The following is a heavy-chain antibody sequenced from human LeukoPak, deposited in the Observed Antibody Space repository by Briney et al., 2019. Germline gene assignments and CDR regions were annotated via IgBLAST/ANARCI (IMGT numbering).Heavy chain of an antibody. V-gene: IGHV3-48*03. J-gene: IGHJ6*04. D-gene: IGHD3-16*01. CDR2: ISSSGSTK. CDR1: GFSFISYE. Sequence: GGSLRLSCVASGFSFISYEMHWVRQAPGKGREWLSYISSSGSTKYYADSVKGRFTFSRDNAKDSLYLQMNSLRVEDTAVYYCARAPAGGGNYYGMDVWGKGTTVTVSS. CDR3: ARAPAGGGNYYGMDV.